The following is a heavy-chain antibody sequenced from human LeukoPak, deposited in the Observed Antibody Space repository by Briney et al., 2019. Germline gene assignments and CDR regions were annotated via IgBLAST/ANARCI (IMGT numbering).Heavy chain of an antibody. CDR3: ARESRPIAASGRGAFDI. J-gene: IGHJ3*02. V-gene: IGHV4-4*07. CDR1: GGSISSYY. CDR2: IYTSGST. D-gene: IGHD6-13*01. Sequence: SETLSLTCTVSGGSISSYYWSWIRQPAGKGLEWIGRIYTSGSTNYNPSLKSRVTMSVDTSKNQFSLKLSSVTAADTAVYYCARESRPIAASGRGAFDIWGQGTMVSVSS.